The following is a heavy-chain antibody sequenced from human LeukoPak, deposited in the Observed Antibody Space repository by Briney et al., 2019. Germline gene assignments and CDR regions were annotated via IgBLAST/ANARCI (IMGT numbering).Heavy chain of an antibody. CDR1: GYTFTSYY. V-gene: IGHV1-46*01. CDR2: INPSGGST. D-gene: IGHD1-26*01. Sequence: ASVKVSCKASGYTFTSYYMHWVRQAPGQGLEWMGIINPSGGSTSYAQKFQGRVTMTRDTSTSTVYMELSSLRSEDTAMYYCARARTKWELLDYWGQGTLVTVSS. J-gene: IGHJ4*02. CDR3: ARARTKWELLDY.